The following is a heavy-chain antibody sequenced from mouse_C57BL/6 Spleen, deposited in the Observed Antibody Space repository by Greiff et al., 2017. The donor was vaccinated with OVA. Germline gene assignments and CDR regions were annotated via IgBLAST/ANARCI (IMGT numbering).Heavy chain of an antibody. Sequence: QVQLQQSGAELARPGASVKLSCKASGYTFTSYGISWVKQRTGQGLEWIGEIYPRSGNTYYNEKFKGKATLTADKSSSTAYMDLRSLTSEDSAVSFCERAWGSSGRDSIDYWGQGTTLTVSS. J-gene: IGHJ2*01. CDR2: IYPRSGNT. V-gene: IGHV1-81*01. CDR1: GYTFTSYG. CDR3: ERAWGSSGRDSIDY. D-gene: IGHD3-3*01.